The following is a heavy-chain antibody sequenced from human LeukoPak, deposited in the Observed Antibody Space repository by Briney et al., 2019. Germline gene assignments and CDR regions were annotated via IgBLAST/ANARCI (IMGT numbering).Heavy chain of an antibody. CDR1: GYTFTGYY. CDR2: ISAYNGNT. J-gene: IGHJ4*02. CDR3: ARDPVGAPDY. Sequence: ASVKVSCKASGYTFTGYYMHWVRQAPGQGLEWMGWISAYNGNTNYAQKLQGRATMTTDTSTSTAYMELRSLRSGGTAVYYCARDPVGAPDYWGQGTLVTVSS. V-gene: IGHV1-18*04. D-gene: IGHD1-26*01.